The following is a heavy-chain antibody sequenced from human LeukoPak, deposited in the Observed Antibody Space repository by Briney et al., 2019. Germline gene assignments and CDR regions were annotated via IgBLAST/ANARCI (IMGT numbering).Heavy chain of an antibody. J-gene: IGHJ4*02. CDR2: IYPGENNI. V-gene: IGHV5-51*01. CDR1: GYYFTNYW. Sequence: GESLKISCKGSGYYFTNYWMAWVRQMPGKGLEYMGFIYPGENNIRYSPPFQGQVTISADKSINTAYLQWSSLKASDTAMYYCARHITTSSTSSHFDSWGQGTLVTVSS. D-gene: IGHD6-6*01. CDR3: ARHITTSSTSSHFDS.